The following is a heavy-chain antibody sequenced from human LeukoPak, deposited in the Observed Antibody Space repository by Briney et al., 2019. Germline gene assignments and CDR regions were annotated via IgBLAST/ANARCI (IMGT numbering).Heavy chain of an antibody. V-gene: IGHV1-2*02. Sequence: ASVKVSCKASGYTFTGYYMHWVRQAPGQGLEWMGWINPNSGGTNYAQKFQGRVTMTRDTSISTAYMELSRLRSEDTAVYYCARDMTMVRGVIAYWGQGTLVTVSS. CDR1: GYTFTGYY. D-gene: IGHD3-10*01. CDR2: INPNSGGT. CDR3: ARDMTMVRGVIAY. J-gene: IGHJ4*02.